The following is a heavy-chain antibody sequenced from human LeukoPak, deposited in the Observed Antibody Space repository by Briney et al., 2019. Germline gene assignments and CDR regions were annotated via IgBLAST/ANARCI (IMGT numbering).Heavy chain of an antibody. CDR3: AGGNSMDV. J-gene: IGHJ6*04. V-gene: IGHV3-7*03. CDR1: GFPFSNPW. CDR2: INKGGGGI. D-gene: IGHD1/OR15-1a*01. Sequence: GGSLRLFCAVSGFPFSNPWMYWVRQAPGKGLEGVASINKGGGGISYVDSVKGRFIISRDNARNSLYLQMNSLRVEDTAVYFCAGGNSMDVWGKGTAVTVSS.